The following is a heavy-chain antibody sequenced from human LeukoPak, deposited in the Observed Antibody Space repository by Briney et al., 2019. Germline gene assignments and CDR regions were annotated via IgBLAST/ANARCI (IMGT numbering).Heavy chain of an antibody. CDR2: IKQGGSEK. CDR3: TRVPGVTLFDY. D-gene: IGHD5-18*01. V-gene: IGHV3-7*01. CDR1: GFAFTSAW. J-gene: IGHJ4*02. Sequence: GGSLRLSCAASGFAFTSAWMTWVRQAPGKGLEWVANIKQGGSEKYYLDSVRGRFTISRDNAKNSLYLQMHSLRAEDTAVYYCTRVPGVTLFDYWGQGTLVTVSS.